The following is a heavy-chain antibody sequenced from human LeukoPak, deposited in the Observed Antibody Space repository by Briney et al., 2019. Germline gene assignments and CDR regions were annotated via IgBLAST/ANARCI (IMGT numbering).Heavy chain of an antibody. CDR3: AREDGSGHYYYMDV. J-gene: IGHJ6*03. CDR1: GFTFSAYN. V-gene: IGHV3-21*01. D-gene: IGHD3-10*01. Sequence: GGSLRLSCAASGFTFSAYNMNWVRRTPGKGLEWVSSITTSSSYMFYADSVRGRFTISRDNAENSLYLQMNSLRDEDTAVYYCAREDGSGHYYYMDVWGKGTTVTISS. CDR2: ITTSSSYM.